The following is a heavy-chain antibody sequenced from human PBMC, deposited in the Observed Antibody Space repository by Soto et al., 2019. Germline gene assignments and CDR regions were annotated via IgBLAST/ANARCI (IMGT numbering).Heavy chain of an antibody. CDR3: ASNSGYDYGPYYYSYMDV. J-gene: IGHJ6*03. Sequence: PGESLMISCKGSGYSFTSYWIGWVRQMPGKGLEWMGIIYPGDSDTRYSPSFQGQVTISADKSISTAYLQWSSLKASDTAMYYCASNSGYDYGPYYYSYMDVWGKGTTVTGSS. V-gene: IGHV5-51*01. CDR1: GYSFTSYW. CDR2: IYPGDSDT. D-gene: IGHD5-12*01.